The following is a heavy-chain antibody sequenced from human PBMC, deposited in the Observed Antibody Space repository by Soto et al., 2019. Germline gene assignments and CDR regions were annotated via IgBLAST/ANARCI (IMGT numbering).Heavy chain of an antibody. CDR1: GFTFSGSA. CDR2: IRSKANSYAT. CDR3: NRPEGPAVTTKSHYYYYYGMDV. V-gene: IGHV3-73*02. J-gene: IGHJ6*02. Sequence: EVQLVESGGGLVQPGGSLKLSCAASGFTFSGSAMHWVRQASGKGLEWVGRIRSKANSYATAYAASVKGRFTISRDDSKTTEYLRMNSLRAEDTDVYHCNRPEGPAVTTKSHYYYYYGMDVWGQGTTVTVSS. D-gene: IGHD4-4*01.